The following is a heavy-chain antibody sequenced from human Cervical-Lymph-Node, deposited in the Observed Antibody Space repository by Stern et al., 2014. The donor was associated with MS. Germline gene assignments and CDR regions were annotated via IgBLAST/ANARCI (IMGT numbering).Heavy chain of an antibody. J-gene: IGHJ1*01. CDR1: GYTFTPYY. CDR2: VDPTDVQS. D-gene: IGHD2/OR15-2a*01. CDR3: ATKAFQS. V-gene: IGHV1-69-2*01. Sequence: VQLVQSGTEVKKPGATVKISCKLSGYTFTPYYVPLVHQAPGKGLEWMGLVDPTDVQSPYADQFRGRVTITADTSTETSYMELASLKSEDTAVYYCATKAFQSWGQGTLVIVSP.